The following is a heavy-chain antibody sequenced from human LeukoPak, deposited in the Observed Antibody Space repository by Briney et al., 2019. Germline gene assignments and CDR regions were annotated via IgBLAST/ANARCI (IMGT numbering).Heavy chain of an antibody. V-gene: IGHV4-34*01. CDR3: ASLGIDDY. J-gene: IGHJ4*02. Sequence: SETLSLTCAVYGGSFSGYYWSWIRQPPGKGLEWIGEINHSGSTNYNPSLKSRVTISVDTSKNQFSLKLSSVTAADMAVYYCASLGIDDYWGQGTLVTVSS. D-gene: IGHD7-27*01. CDR2: INHSGST. CDR1: GGSFSGYY.